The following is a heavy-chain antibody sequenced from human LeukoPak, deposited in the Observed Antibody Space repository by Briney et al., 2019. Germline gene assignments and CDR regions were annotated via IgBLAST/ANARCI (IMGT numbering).Heavy chain of an antibody. V-gene: IGHV3-30*03. Sequence: GGSLRLSCAASGFTFSSYGMHWVRQAPGKGLEWVAVISYDGSNKYYADSVKGRFTISRDNSKNTLYLQMNSLRAEDTAVYYCARVLRRGDCSSTSCYSPYYYYYGMDVWGQGTTVTVSS. CDR3: ARVLRRGDCSSTSCYSPYYYYYGMDV. CDR2: ISYDGSNK. CDR1: GFTFSSYG. D-gene: IGHD2-2*01. J-gene: IGHJ6*02.